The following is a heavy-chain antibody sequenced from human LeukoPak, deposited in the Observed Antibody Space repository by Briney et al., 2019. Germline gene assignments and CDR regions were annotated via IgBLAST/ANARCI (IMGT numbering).Heavy chain of an antibody. CDR2: TIPIFGTA. V-gene: IGHV1-69*13. CDR1: GGTFSSYA. D-gene: IGHD3-22*01. CDR3: AREGENYYDSSGYFFGSY. Sequence: SVKVSCKASGGTFSSYAISWVRQAPGQGLEWMGGTIPIFGTANYAQKFQGRVTITADESTSTAYMELSSLRSEDTAVYYCAREGENYYDSSGYFFGSYWGQGTLVTVSS. J-gene: IGHJ4*02.